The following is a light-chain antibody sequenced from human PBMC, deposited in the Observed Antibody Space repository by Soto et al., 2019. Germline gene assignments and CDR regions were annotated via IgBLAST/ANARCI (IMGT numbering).Light chain of an antibody. CDR1: QSLLHSNGYNY. Sequence: DIVMTQSPLSLPVTPGEPASISCRSSQSLLHSNGYNYLDWYLQKPGQSPQLLIYLGSNRASGVPDRFSGSGSGTDFTLKISRVAAEDVGVYYCMQALQTPITFGQGTRLEIK. V-gene: IGKV2-28*01. CDR2: LGS. CDR3: MQALQTPIT. J-gene: IGKJ5*01.